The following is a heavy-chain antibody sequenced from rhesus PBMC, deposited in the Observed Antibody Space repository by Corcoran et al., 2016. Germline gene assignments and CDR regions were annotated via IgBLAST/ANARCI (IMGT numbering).Heavy chain of an antibody. CDR1: GFTFSSYD. CDR3: TRGYSGYSFD. V-gene: IGHV3-136*01. Sequence: EVQLVESGGGLVQPGGSLRLSCAASGFTFSSYDMSWVRQAPGKGLEWVSYISYTGKTLYYAASVKGRFTISRDNAKNSLSLQMSSLRAEDTAVYYCTRGYSGYSFDWGQGVLVTVSS. CDR2: ISYTGKTL. J-gene: IGHJ4*01. D-gene: IGHD5-24*01.